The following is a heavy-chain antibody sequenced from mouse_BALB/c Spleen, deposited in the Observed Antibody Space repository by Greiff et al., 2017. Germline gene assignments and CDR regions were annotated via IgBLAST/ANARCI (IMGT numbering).Heavy chain of an antibody. CDR2: IYPGDGDT. CDR1: GYTFTSYW. D-gene: IGHD1-2*01. Sequence: QVQLQQSGAELARPGASVKLSCKASGYTFTSYWMQWVKQRPGQGLEWIGAIYPGDGDTRYTQKFKGKATLTADKSSSTAYMQLSSLASEDSAVYYCARGGLRLRTSYYAMDYWGQGTSVTVSS. CDR3: ARGGLRLRTSYYAMDY. V-gene: IGHV1-87*01. J-gene: IGHJ4*01.